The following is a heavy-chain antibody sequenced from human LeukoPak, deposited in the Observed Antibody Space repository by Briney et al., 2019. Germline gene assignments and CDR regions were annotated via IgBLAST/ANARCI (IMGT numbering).Heavy chain of an antibody. D-gene: IGHD1-26*01. CDR2: ISWNSGSI. V-gene: IGHV3-9*01. CDR1: GFTFGGYS. Sequence: GRSLRLSCAASGFTFGGYSMHWVRQAPGKGLEWVSGISWNSGSIGYADSVKGRFTISRDNAKNSLYLQMNSLRAEDTALYYCAKDINRWEYYYYGMDVWGQGTTVTVSS. CDR3: AKDINRWEYYYYGMDV. J-gene: IGHJ6*02.